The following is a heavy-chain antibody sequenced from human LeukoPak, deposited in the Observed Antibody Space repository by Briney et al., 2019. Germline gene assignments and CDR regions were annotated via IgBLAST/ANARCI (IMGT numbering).Heavy chain of an antibody. CDR1: GFTFSSYG. J-gene: IGHJ4*02. CDR2: IRYDGTNK. CDR3: AKDGDQGQKLGDYFDY. Sequence: GGSLRLSCAASGFTFSSYGMHWVRQAPGKGLEWVAFIRYDGTNKYYADSVKGRFTISGDNSKNTLYLQMNSLRAEDTAVYYCAKDGDQGQKLGDYFDYWGQGTLVTVSS. V-gene: IGHV3-30*02. D-gene: IGHD6-13*01.